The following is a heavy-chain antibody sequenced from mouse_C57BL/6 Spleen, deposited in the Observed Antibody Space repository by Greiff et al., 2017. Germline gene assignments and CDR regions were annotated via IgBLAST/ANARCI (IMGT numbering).Heavy chain of an antibody. D-gene: IGHD2-1*01. V-gene: IGHV1-52*01. CDR1: GYTFTSYW. CDR2: IDPSDSET. Sequence: QVQLQQPGAELVKPGASVKLSCKASGYTFTSYWMQWVKQRPIQGLEWIGNIDPSDSETHYNQKFKDKATLTVDKSSSTAYMQLSSLTSEDSAVYYCASTMAHYFDYWGQGTTLTVSS. J-gene: IGHJ2*01. CDR3: ASTMAHYFDY.